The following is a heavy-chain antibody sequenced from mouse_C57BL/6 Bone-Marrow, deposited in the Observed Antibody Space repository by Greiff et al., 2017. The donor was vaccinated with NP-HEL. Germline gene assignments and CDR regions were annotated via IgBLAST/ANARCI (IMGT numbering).Heavy chain of an antibody. D-gene: IGHD3-2*02. CDR3: TGLDSSGYGAY. Sequence: EVQVVESGGGLVQPGGSMKLSCVASGFTFSNYWMNWVRQSPEKGLEWVAQIRLKSDNYATHYAESVKGRFTISRDDSKSSVYLQMNNLRAEDTGIYYCTGLDSSGYGAYWGQGTLVTVSA. J-gene: IGHJ3*01. CDR1: GFTFSNYW. V-gene: IGHV6-3*01. CDR2: IRLKSDNYAT.